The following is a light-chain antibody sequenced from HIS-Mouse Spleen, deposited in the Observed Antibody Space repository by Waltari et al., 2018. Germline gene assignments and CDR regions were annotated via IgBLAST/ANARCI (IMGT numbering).Light chain of an antibody. CDR1: QSISSW. CDR2: KAS. J-gene: IGKJ1*01. V-gene: IGKV1-5*03. CDR3: QQYNSYSPWT. Sequence: DIQMTQSPSTLSASVGDRVTITCRASQSISSWLAWYQQTPGKAPKLLIYKASSLESGVPSRFSGSGSGTEFTLTISSLQPDDFATYYCQQYNSYSPWTFGQGTQVEIK.